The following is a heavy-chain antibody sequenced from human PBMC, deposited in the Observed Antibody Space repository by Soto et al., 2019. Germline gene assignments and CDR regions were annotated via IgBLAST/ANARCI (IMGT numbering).Heavy chain of an antibody. D-gene: IGHD4-4*01. CDR2: MNEDGSAR. Sequence: EVQLVESGGGLVQPGGSLRLSCAVSGFRFSSAWMTWIRQAPGKGLERVAIMNEDGSARYYVDSVKGRFTISRDNAKNALFLQMNSLRVEDTAVYFCARDRAYSRFDYWGQGSLVTVSS. V-gene: IGHV3-7*03. CDR1: GFRFSSAW. CDR3: ARDRAYSRFDY. J-gene: IGHJ4*02.